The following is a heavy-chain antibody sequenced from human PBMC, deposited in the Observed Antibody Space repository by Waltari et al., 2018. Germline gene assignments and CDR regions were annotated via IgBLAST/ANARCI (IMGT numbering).Heavy chain of an antibody. J-gene: IGHJ2*01. CDR2: IYYSGST. CDR3: ARARRLGWYFDL. CDR1: GGSISSHY. V-gene: IGHV4-59*11. D-gene: IGHD6-19*01. Sequence: QVQLQESGPGLVKPSETLSLTCTVSGGSISSHYWSWIRQPPGKGLEWIGYIYYSGSTNYNPSLKSRVTISVDTSKNQFSLKLSSVTAADTAVYYCARARRLGWYFDLWGRGTLVTVSS.